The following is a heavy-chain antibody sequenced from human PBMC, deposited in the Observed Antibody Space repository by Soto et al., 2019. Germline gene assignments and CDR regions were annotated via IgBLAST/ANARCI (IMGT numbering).Heavy chain of an antibody. J-gene: IGHJ6*03. Sequence: GGSLRLSCAASGFTFSSYWMSWVRQAPGKGLEWVANIKQDGSEKYYVDSVKGRFTISRDNAKNSLYLQMNSLRAEDTAVYYCARAYIGYDFWSGYYQAPYYYYMDVWGKGTTVTVSS. CDR2: IKQDGSEK. V-gene: IGHV3-7*04. D-gene: IGHD3-3*01. CDR3: ARAYIGYDFWSGYYQAPYYYYMDV. CDR1: GFTFSSYW.